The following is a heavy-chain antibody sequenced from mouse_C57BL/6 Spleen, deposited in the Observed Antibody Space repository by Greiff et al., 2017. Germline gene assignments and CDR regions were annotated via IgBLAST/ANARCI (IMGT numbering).Heavy chain of an antibody. CDR3: ARKRGGYPFAY. V-gene: IGHV1-50*01. CDR2: IDPSDSYT. Sequence: QVHVKQPGAELVKPGASVKLSCKASGYTFTSYWMQWVKQRPGQGLEWIGEIDPSDSYTNYNQKFKGKATLTVDTSSSTAYMQLSSLTSEDSAVYYCARKRGGYPFAYWGQGTLVTVSA. D-gene: IGHD2-2*01. CDR1: GYTFTSYW. J-gene: IGHJ3*01.